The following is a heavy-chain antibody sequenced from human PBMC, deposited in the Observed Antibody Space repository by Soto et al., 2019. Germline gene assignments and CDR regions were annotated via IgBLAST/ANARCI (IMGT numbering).Heavy chain of an antibody. CDR3: ARLSGRRYFQY. D-gene: IGHD6-6*01. Sequence: SETLSLTCTVSGGAIYSPSYYWGWIRQTPGKGLEYIGSIYYSGSTFNNPSLGRRVVISLDASKKQVSLNLSSATAADTSLDYCARLSGRRYFQYWGKGALVTFSS. V-gene: IGHV4-39*01. CDR2: IYYSGST. J-gene: IGHJ4*02. CDR1: GGAIYSPSYY.